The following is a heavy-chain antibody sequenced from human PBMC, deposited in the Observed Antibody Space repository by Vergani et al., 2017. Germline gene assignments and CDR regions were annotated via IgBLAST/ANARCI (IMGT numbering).Heavy chain of an antibody. D-gene: IGHD5-24*01. J-gene: IGHJ4*02. CDR2: ISGSGGST. V-gene: IGHV3-23*01. CDR1: GFTFSSYA. Sequence: EVQLLESGGGLVQPGGSLRLSCAASGFTFSSYAMSWDRQAPGKGLEWVSAISGSGGSTYYADSVKGRFTISRDNSKNTLYLQMNSLRAEDTAVYYCAKGPRGGDGYNSDYWGQGTLVTVSS. CDR3: AKGPRGGDGYNSDY.